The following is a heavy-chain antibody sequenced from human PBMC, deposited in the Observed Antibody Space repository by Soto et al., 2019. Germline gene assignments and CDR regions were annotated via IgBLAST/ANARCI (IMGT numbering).Heavy chain of an antibody. J-gene: IGHJ4*02. CDR3: AGSYETDDCYFDY. V-gene: IGHV4-4*02. CDR2: IYHLGST. CDR1: GGSISSSNW. Sequence: WETLSLTCVVSGGSISSSNWWSWVRQTPGKALEWIGEIYHLGSTNYNPSLQSRVSMSLDKSNNQFSLTLTSVTAADTAVYFCAGSYETDDCYFDYWGRGILVTVSS. D-gene: IGHD2-21*01.